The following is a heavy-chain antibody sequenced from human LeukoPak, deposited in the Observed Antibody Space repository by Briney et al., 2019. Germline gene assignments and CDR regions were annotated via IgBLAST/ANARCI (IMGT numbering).Heavy chain of an antibody. V-gene: IGHV4-31*03. CDR1: GGSISSGGYY. CDR3: ARIVVVTATSVYFDY. D-gene: IGHD2-21*02. Sequence: SQTLSLTCTVSGGSISSGGYYWSWIRQHPGKGLEWIGYIYYSGSTYYNSSLKSRVTISVDTSKYQFSLKLSSVTAADTAVYYCARIVVVTATSVYFDYWGQGTLVTVSS. J-gene: IGHJ4*02. CDR2: IYYSGST.